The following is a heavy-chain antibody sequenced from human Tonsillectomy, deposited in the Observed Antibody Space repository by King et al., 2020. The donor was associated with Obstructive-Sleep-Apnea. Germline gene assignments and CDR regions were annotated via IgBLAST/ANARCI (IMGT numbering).Heavy chain of an antibody. CDR2: SSSNGGST. D-gene: IGHD2-15*01. J-gene: IGHJ4*02. V-gene: IGHV3-64*01. CDR3: ARGYCSGGTCPGAF. CDR1: GFTFSSYA. Sequence: VQLVESGGGLVQPGGSLRLSCAASGFTFSSYAMYWVRQAPGKGLEYVSASSSNGGSTHYENSVKGRFTISRDNSKNTLYLQMGSLRAEDMAVYYCARGYCSGGTCPGAFWGQGTLVTVSS.